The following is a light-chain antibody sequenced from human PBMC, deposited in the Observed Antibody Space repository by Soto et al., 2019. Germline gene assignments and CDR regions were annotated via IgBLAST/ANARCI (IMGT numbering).Light chain of an antibody. CDR1: QGISHF. CDR2: AAS. CDR3: QKYNTVPRT. Sequence: DIQMTQSPSSLSASVGDRVTITCRASQGISHFLAWYQQKPGKVPKLLIYAASILQSGVPPRFSGSGSGTDFTLTISSLQPEDFATYYCQKYNTVPRTFGQGNKVEI. J-gene: IGKJ1*01. V-gene: IGKV1-27*01.